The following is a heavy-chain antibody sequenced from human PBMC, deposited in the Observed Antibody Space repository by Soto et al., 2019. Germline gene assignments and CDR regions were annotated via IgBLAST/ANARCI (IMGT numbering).Heavy chain of an antibody. CDR3: ARAVRLGRWNYYFDY. CDR2: SRNKANSYTT. V-gene: IGHV3-72*01. Sequence: EVQLVESGGGLVQPGGSLRLSCAASRFTFSDHYMDWVRQAPGKGLEWVGRSRNKANSYTTQYAASVKGRFTISRDDSKNSLYLQMNSLKAEDTAVYYCARAVRLGRWNYYFDYWGQGTLVTVSS. J-gene: IGHJ4*02. CDR1: RFTFSDHY. D-gene: IGHD1-1*01.